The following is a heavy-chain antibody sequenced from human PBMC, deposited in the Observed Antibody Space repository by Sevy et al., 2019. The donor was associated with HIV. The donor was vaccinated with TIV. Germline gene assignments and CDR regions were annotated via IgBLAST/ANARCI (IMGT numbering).Heavy chain of an antibody. D-gene: IGHD6-13*01. CDR2: INPNSGGT. V-gene: IGHV1-2*06. Sequence: ASVKVSCKASGYTFTGYYMHWVRQAPGQGLEWMGRINPNSGGTNYAQKFQGRVTMTRDTSISTAYMELSRLRSDETAVYYCARDHFTPTSEYSSSWGFDPWGQGTLVTVSS. CDR1: GYTFTGYY. CDR3: ARDHFTPTSEYSSSWGFDP. J-gene: IGHJ5*02.